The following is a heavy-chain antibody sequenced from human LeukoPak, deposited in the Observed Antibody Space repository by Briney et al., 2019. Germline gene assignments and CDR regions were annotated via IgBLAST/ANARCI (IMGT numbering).Heavy chain of an antibody. Sequence: KTSGTLSLTCTVSGYSINSVYYWGWIRQPPEKGLEWIGSIYHSGSTYYNPSLKSRVTISMDTSKNQFSLKLTSVTAADTAVYYCAGPSTRGYAYGRSDFDSWGQGTLVTVSS. J-gene: IGHJ4*02. CDR3: AGPSTRGYAYGRSDFDS. D-gene: IGHD5-18*01. CDR2: IYHSGST. CDR1: GYSINSVYY. V-gene: IGHV4-38-2*02.